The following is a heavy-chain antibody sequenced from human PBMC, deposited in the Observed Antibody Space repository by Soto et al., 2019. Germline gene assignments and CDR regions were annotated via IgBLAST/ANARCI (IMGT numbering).Heavy chain of an antibody. J-gene: IGHJ6*02. V-gene: IGHV4-4*02. CDR3: ARGGLSRVRGVRGSNNMDV. D-gene: IGHD3-10*01. Sequence: QVQLQESGPGLVKPSGTLSLTCAVSGGSINNNNWWSWVRQSPGKGLEWIWEIYHTGSTNYNPSLESGVTMLVDKSKNQISLKVTSVTATDTAVYYCARGGLSRVRGVRGSNNMDVWGQGTTVTVSS. CDR1: GGSINNNNW. CDR2: IYHTGST.